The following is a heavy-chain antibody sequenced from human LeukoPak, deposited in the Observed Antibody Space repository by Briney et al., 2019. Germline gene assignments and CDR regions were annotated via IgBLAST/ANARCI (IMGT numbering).Heavy chain of an antibody. D-gene: IGHD6-13*01. CDR1: GGSFSGYY. J-gene: IGHJ5*02. CDR2: TNHSGST. CDR3: ARRKSSSWYGEGWFDP. Sequence: PSETLSLTCAVYGGSFSGYYWSWIRQPPGKGLEWIGETNHSGSTNYNPSLKSRVTISVDTSKNQFSLKLSSVTAADTAVYYCARRKSSSWYGEGWFDPWGQGTLVTVSS. V-gene: IGHV4-34*01.